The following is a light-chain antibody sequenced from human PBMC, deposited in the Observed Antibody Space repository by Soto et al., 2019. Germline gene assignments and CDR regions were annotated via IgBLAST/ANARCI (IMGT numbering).Light chain of an antibody. J-gene: IGLJ3*02. V-gene: IGLV2-14*01. CDR1: TSDSGAYNF. CDR3: SSSTTISTLVV. Sequence: QSALTQPASVSGSPGQSITISCTGSTSDSGAYNFVSWYQQHPGRAPKLMIDEVTHRASGVSDRFSGSKSGNTASLAIYGLQAEDEDYYYCSSSTTISTLVVFGGGTKLTVL. CDR2: EVT.